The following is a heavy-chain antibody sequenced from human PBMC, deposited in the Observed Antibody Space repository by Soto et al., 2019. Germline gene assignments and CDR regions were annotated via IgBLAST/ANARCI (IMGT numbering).Heavy chain of an antibody. J-gene: IGHJ2*01. V-gene: IGHV3-23*01. CDR2: ISGGGDRT. CDR1: GFTFINYA. D-gene: IGHD2-2*01. Sequence: EVQLLESGGGLVQPGGSLRLSCVGSGFTFINYAMNWVRQTPGKGLEWVSGISGGGDRTFDEDSVKGRFTISRDNSKNTVNLQMNSLRADATAVYYCARKVLGSTSRPDWWYFDLWGRGTLVPVSS. CDR3: ARKVLGSTSRPDWWYFDL.